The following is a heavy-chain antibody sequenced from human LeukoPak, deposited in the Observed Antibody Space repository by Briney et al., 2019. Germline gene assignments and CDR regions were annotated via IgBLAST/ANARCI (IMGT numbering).Heavy chain of an antibody. CDR2: IYWDDDK. D-gene: IGHD6-19*01. CDR1: GFSLSTSGVG. V-gene: IGHV2-5*02. Sequence: ASGPTLVKPTQTLTLTCTFSGFSLSTSGVGVGWIRQPPGKALEWLALIYWDDDKRYSPSLKSRLTITKDTSKNRVVLTMTNMDPVDTATYYCAHRGSRGSSGWYGMAFDIWGQGTMVTVSS. CDR3: AHRGSRGSSGWYGMAFDI. J-gene: IGHJ3*02.